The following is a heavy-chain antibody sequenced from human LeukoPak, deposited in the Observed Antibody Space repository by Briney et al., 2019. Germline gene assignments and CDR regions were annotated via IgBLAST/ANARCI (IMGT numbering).Heavy chain of an antibody. CDR3: ARGGWELPEGYFDS. CDR2: TNHSGST. V-gene: IGHV4-34*01. J-gene: IGHJ4*02. Sequence: PSETLSLTCAVYGGSFGNYYWSWIRQPPGKRLEWIGETNHSGSTNYNPSLRRRVIVSRDTSKNQFSLKLTSVTAADTAVYYCARGGWELPEGYFDSWGQGTLVTVSS. CDR1: GGSFGNYY. D-gene: IGHD1-26*01.